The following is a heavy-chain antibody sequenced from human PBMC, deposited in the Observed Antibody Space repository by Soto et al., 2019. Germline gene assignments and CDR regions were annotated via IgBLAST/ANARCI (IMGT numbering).Heavy chain of an antibody. J-gene: IGHJ6*02. CDR2: ISYDGSNK. CDR1: GFTFSSYG. CDR3: AKDQNGYSSGWSWRRGSLVEYGMDV. V-gene: IGHV3-30*18. D-gene: IGHD6-19*01. Sequence: QVQLVESGGGVVQPGRSLRLSCAASGFTFSSYGMHWVRQAPGKGLEWVAVISYDGSNKYYADSVKGRFTISRDNSKNTLYLQMNSLRAEDTAVYYCAKDQNGYSSGWSWRRGSLVEYGMDVWGQGTTVTVSS.